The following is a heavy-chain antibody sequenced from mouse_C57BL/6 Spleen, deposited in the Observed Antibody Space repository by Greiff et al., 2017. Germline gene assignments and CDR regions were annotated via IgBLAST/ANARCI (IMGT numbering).Heavy chain of an antibody. D-gene: IGHD1-1*01. CDR3: APFITTPYWYFDV. CDR2: IDPSDSYT. V-gene: IGHV1-69*01. J-gene: IGHJ1*03. Sequence: QVQLQQPGAELVMPGASVKLSCKASGYTFTSYWMHWVKQRPGQGLEWIGEIDPSDSYTNYNQKFKGKSTLTVDKSSSTAYMQLSSLTSEDSAVXYGAPFITTPYWYFDVWGTGTTVTVSS. CDR1: GYTFTSYW.